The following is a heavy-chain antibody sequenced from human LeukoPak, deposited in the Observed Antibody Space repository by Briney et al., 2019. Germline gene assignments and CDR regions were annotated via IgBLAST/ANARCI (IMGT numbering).Heavy chain of an antibody. D-gene: IGHD6-19*01. CDR2: INPNSGGT. J-gene: IGHJ3*02. CDR3: ARAGITVAGTAGAFDI. CDR1: GYTFTGYY. Sequence: ASVKVPCKASGYTFTGYYMHWVRQAPGQGLEWMGWINPNSGGTNYAQKFQGRVTMTRDTSIGTAYMELSRLRSDDTAVYYCARAGITVAGTAGAFDIWGQGTMVTVSS. V-gene: IGHV1-2*02.